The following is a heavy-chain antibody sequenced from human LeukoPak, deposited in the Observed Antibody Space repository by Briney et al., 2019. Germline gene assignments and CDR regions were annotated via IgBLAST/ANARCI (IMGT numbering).Heavy chain of an antibody. CDR1: GFTFSSYA. CDR3: ARGGDCSSTSCYLHPFDP. V-gene: IGHV3-30*04. Sequence: EGSLRLSCAASGFTFSSYAMHWVRQAPGKGLEWVAVISYDGSNKYYADSVKGRFTISRDNSKNTLYLQMNSPRAEDTAVYYCARGGDCSSTSCYLHPFDPWGQGTLVTVSS. J-gene: IGHJ5*02. D-gene: IGHD2-2*01. CDR2: ISYDGSNK.